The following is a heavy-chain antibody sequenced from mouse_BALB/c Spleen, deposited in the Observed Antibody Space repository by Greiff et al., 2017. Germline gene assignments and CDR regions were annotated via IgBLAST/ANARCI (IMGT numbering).Heavy chain of an antibody. Sequence: EVKLVESGGGLVQPGGSLKLSCAASGFTFSSYGMSWVRQTPDKRLELVATINSNGGSTYYPDSVKGRFTISRDNAKNTLYLQMSSLKSEDTAMYYCARDAGYSNYGGFAYWGQGTLVTVSA. CDR1: GFTFSSYG. J-gene: IGHJ3*01. CDR3: ARDAGYSNYGGFAY. D-gene: IGHD1-1*01. CDR2: INSNGGST. V-gene: IGHV5-6-3*01.